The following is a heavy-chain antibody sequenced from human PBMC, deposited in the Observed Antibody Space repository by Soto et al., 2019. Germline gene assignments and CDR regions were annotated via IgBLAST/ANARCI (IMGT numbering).Heavy chain of an antibody. Sequence: GGSLRLSGAASGFTFSSYAMSWVRQAPGKGLEWVSAISGSGGSTYYADSVKGRFTISRDNSKNTLYLQMNSLRAEDTAVYYCAKSEVVPAARVDYYYYMDVWGKGTTVTVSS. V-gene: IGHV3-23*01. CDR2: ISGSGGST. CDR3: AKSEVVPAARVDYYYYMDV. CDR1: GFTFSSYA. J-gene: IGHJ6*03. D-gene: IGHD2-2*01.